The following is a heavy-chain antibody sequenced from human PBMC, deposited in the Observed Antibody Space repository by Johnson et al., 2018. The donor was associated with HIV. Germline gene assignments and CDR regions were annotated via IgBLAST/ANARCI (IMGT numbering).Heavy chain of an antibody. Sequence: VQLVESGGGLVQPGGSLRLSCAASGFTFSSYDMHWVRQATGKGLEWVSAIGTAGDTYYPGSVKGRFTISRENAKNSLYLQTNSLRAGDTAVYYCARGRLLWFRELLPASDAFDIWGQGTMVTVSS. D-gene: IGHD3-10*01. CDR2: IGTAGDT. CDR3: ARGRLLWFRELLPASDAFDI. V-gene: IGHV3-13*01. CDR1: GFTFSSYD. J-gene: IGHJ3*02.